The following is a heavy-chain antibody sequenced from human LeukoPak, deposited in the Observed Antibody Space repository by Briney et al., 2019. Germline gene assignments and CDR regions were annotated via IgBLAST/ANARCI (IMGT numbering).Heavy chain of an antibody. CDR1: GFTFRSYS. CDR2: ISSSSTNI. V-gene: IGHV3-21*01. Sequence: PGGSLRLSCAASGFTFRSYSMNWVRQAPGKGLEWVSSISSSSTNIYYADSVKGRFTISRDNAKNSLYLQMSSLRAEDTAVYYCARDPRYDTTGYYYGPYYFDYWGQGTPVTVSS. D-gene: IGHD3-22*01. J-gene: IGHJ4*02. CDR3: ARDPRYDTTGYYYGPYYFDY.